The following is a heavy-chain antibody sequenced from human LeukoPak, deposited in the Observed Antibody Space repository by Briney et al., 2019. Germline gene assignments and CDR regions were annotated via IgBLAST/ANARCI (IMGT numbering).Heavy chain of an antibody. J-gene: IGHJ4*02. D-gene: IGHD5-12*01. V-gene: IGHV3-74*03. CDR3: ARDSGYGSFFDY. CDR1: GLTFSIYW. Sequence: GGSLRLSCAASGLTFSIYWMHWVRQVPGKGLVWVSRIKSDGSDTTYADSVKGRFTISRANAKNTLYLQMNSLRAEDTAVYYCARDSGYGSFFDYWGQGTLVTVSS. CDR2: IKSDGSDT.